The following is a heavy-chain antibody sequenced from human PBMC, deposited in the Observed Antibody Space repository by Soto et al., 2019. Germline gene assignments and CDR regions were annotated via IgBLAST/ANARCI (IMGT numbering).Heavy chain of an antibody. J-gene: IGHJ5*02. D-gene: IGHD1-1*01. CDR3: ARDFSWHDLVWWFYP. CDR1: GYSFTSHY. Sequence: GASVKVSCKAIGYSFTSHYMHWVRQAPGQGLEWMGTIYPGGVNIGYAQKFKGRVTMTKDTSTSTVYMELNSLTSEDTAVYYCARDFSWHDLVWWFYPWG. CDR2: IYPGGVNI. V-gene: IGHV1-46*03.